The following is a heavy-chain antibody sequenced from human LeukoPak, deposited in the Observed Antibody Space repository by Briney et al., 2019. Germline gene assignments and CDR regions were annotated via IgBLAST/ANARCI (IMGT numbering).Heavy chain of an antibody. J-gene: IGHJ4*02. V-gene: IGHV3-30*02. D-gene: IGHD3-10*01. CDR2: IRYDGSNK. CDR3: AKLTYGSGTYGAFDY. CDR1: GFTFSSYG. Sequence: PGGSLRLSCGASGFTFSSYGMHWVRQAPGKGLEWVAFIRYDGSNKYYADSVKGRFTISRDNSKNTLYLQMNSLRAEDTAVYYCAKLTYGSGTYGAFDYWGQGTLVTVST.